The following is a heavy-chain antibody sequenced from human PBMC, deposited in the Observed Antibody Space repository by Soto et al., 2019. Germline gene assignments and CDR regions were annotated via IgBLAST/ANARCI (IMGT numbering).Heavy chain of an antibody. V-gene: IGHV3-33*01. D-gene: IGHD2-2*01. CDR2: IWYDGSKK. Sequence: GGSLRLSCAASGFTFSSYVMHWVRQAPGKGLEWVAVIWYDGSKKYYADSVKGRFTISRDNSKNTLYLQMNSLRAEDTAVYYCARDRADIVVVSTAIPGWFDPWGQGTLVTVSS. J-gene: IGHJ5*02. CDR3: ARDRADIVVVSTAIPGWFDP. CDR1: GFTFSSYV.